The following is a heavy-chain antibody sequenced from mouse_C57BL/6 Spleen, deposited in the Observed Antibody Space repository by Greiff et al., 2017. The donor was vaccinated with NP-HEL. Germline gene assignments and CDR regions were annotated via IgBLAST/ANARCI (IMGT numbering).Heavy chain of an antibody. V-gene: IGHV1-82*01. CDR3: AREGLYDGYFDY. CDR1: GYAFSSSW. CDR2: IYPGDGDT. Sequence: QVHVKQSGPELVKPGASVKISCKASGYAFSSSWMNWVKQRPGKGLEWIGRIYPGDGDTNYNGKFKGKATLTADKSSSTAYLQLSRLTSEDSAVYVCAREGLYDGYFDYWGQGTTLTVSS. D-gene: IGHD2-3*01. J-gene: IGHJ2*01.